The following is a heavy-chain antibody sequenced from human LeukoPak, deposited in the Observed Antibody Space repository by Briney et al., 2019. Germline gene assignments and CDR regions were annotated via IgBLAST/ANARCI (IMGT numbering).Heavy chain of an antibody. V-gene: IGHV1-69*13. CDR2: IIPIFGKP. CDR1: GGTFSSYA. D-gene: IGHD6-13*01. J-gene: IGHJ4*02. CDR3: ASSREGSSWLVFDY. Sequence: ASVKVSCKASGGTFSSYAISWLRQAPGQGVDWMGWIIPIFGKPQYQQVFQGRVTITADESTSTAYMELSSLRSEDTAVYYCASSREGSSWLVFDYWGQGTLVTVSS.